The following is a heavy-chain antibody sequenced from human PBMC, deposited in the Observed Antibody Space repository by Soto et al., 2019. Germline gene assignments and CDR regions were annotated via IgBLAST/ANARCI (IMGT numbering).Heavy chain of an antibody. V-gene: IGHV3-33*01. CDR3: ARGGGIVATIRFYYYYMDV. CDR2: IWYDGSNK. Sequence: QVQLVESGGGVVQPGRSLRLSCAASGFTFSSYGMHWVRQAPGKGLEWVAVIWYDGSNKYYADSVKGRFTISRDNSKNTLYLQMNSLRAEDTAVYYCARGGGIVATIRFYYYYMDVWGKGTTVTVSS. D-gene: IGHD5-12*01. J-gene: IGHJ6*03. CDR1: GFTFSSYG.